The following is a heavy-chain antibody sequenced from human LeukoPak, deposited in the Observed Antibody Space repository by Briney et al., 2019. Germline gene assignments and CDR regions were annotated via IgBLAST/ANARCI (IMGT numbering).Heavy chain of an antibody. V-gene: IGHV4-59*01. CDR3: AREGTAGTNLNWFDR. CDR1: GGSISSYY. D-gene: IGHD1-1*01. CDR2: ISYRGST. Sequence: SETVSLTCTVSGGSISSYYWSWIWQPPGKGLEWIGYISYRGSTNFNPSLKSRVTISVDTSKNQFSLKLSSVTAADTAVYYCAREGTAGTNLNWFDRWGQGTLATVSS. J-gene: IGHJ5*02.